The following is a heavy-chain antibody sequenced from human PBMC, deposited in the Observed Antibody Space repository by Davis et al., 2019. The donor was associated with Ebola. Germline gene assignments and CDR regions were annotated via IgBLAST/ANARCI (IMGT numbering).Heavy chain of an antibody. Sequence: GESLKISCAVSGFTFSNYWMHWVRQAPGKGLVWVSRINSDGSSTTYADSEKGRFTISRDNAKNTVYLQMNSLRAEDTAVYYCARDPWAPTRGIEMGGMEAWGQGTTVTVSS. V-gene: IGHV3-74*01. D-gene: IGHD3-10*01. CDR3: ARDPWAPTRGIEMGGMEA. CDR1: GFTFSNYW. CDR2: INSDGSST. J-gene: IGHJ6*02.